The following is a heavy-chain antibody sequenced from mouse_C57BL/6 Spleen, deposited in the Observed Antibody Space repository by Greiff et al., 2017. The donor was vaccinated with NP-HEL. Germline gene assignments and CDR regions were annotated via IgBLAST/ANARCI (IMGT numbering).Heavy chain of an antibody. CDR1: GFNIKDYY. D-gene: IGHD1-1*01. CDR3: IYYGSSYWYFDV. Sequence: VQLQQSGAELVRPGASVKLSCTASGFNIKDYYMHWVKQRPEQGLEWIGRIDPEDGDTEYAPKFRGKATMTADTSSNTAYLQLSSLTSEDTAVYYCIYYGSSYWYFDVWGTGTTVTVSS. V-gene: IGHV14-1*01. J-gene: IGHJ1*03. CDR2: IDPEDGDT.